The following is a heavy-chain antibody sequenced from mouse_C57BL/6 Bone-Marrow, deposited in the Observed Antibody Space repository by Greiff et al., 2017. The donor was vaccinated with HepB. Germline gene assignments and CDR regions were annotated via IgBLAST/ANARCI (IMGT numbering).Heavy chain of an antibody. CDR1: GYTFTDYY. CDR2: INPNNGGT. CDR3: ARSGYYGSSDHWYFDV. J-gene: IGHJ1*03. D-gene: IGHD1-1*01. V-gene: IGHV1-26*01. Sequence: EVQLQQSGPELVKPGASVKISCKASGYTFTDYYMNWVKQSHGKSLEWIGDINPNNGGTSYNQKFKGKATLTVDKSSSTAYMELRSLTSEDSAVYYCARSGYYGSSDHWYFDVWGTGTTVTVSS.